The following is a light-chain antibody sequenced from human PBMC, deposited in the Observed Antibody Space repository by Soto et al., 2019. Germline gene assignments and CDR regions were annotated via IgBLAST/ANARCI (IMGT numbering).Light chain of an antibody. Sequence: VLTQSPATLSLSPGDSATLSCRGSQSVSSHLAWYQQKPCQPPRLLIFDAYSRAAGVPARFSGSGSGTDFTPTISILEPEDFAVYYCHQXSNWPRGTCGQGTKGDIK. CDR2: DAY. CDR1: QSVSSH. V-gene: IGKV3-11*01. J-gene: IGKJ1*01. CDR3: HQXSNWPRGT.